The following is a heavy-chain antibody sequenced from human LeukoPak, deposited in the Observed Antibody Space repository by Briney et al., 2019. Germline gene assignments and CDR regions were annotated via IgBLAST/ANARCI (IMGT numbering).Heavy chain of an antibody. CDR1: GGSINYYY. CDR3: ARHDVTGSYFLDS. Sequence: SETLSLTCTVSGGSINYYYWSWIRQPPGKGLEWIGYVYFTGSTAYSPSLKSRVTVSVDASKDQFSLRLRSVTAADTAVYYCARHDVTGSYFLDSWGQGTLVTVAS. V-gene: IGHV4-59*08. D-gene: IGHD1-26*01. CDR2: VYFTGST. J-gene: IGHJ4*02.